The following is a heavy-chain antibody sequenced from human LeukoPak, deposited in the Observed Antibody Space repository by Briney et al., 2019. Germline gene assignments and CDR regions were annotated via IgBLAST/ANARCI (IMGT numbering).Heavy chain of an antibody. Sequence: SETLSLTCTVSGGSISSSSYYWGWIRQPPGKGLEWIGSIYYSGSTYYNPSLKSRVTISVDTSKNQFSLKLSSVTAADTAVYYCAIFPLAYYDSGSYYKKTDAFDIWGQGTMVTVSS. D-gene: IGHD3-10*01. CDR2: IYYSGST. J-gene: IGHJ3*02. V-gene: IGHV4-39*07. CDR3: AIFPLAYYDSGSYYKKTDAFDI. CDR1: GGSISSSSYY.